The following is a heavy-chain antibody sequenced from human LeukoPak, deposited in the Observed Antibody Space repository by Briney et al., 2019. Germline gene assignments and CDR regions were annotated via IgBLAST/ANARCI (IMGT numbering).Heavy chain of an antibody. V-gene: IGHV4-39*01. CDR1: GFTFSSYA. CDR3: ARNRRRDFWSGYPYYFDY. D-gene: IGHD3-3*01. Sequence: GSLRLSCAASGFTFSSYAMSWIRQPPGKGLEWIGSIYYSGSTYYNPSLKSRVTISVDTSKNQFSLKLSSVTAADTAVYYCARNRRRDFWSGYPYYFDYWGQGTLVTVSS. J-gene: IGHJ4*02. CDR2: IYYSGST.